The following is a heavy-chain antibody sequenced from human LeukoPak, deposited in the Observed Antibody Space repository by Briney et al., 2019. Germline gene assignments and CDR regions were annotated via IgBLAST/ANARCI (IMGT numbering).Heavy chain of an antibody. Sequence: PSETLSLTCTVSGGSISSSSYYWGWIRQPPGKGLEWIGSIYYSGSTYYNPSLKSRVTISVDTSKNQFSLKLSSVTAADTAVYYCARQYDLDWFDPWGQGTLVTVSS. V-gene: IGHV4-39*01. CDR1: GGSISSSSYY. CDR2: IYYSGST. CDR3: ARQYDLDWFDP. J-gene: IGHJ5*02. D-gene: IGHD3-3*01.